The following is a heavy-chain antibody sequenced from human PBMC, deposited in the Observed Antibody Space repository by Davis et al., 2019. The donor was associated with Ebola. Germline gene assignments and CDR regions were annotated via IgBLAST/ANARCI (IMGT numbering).Heavy chain of an antibody. CDR2: INPNSGGT. CDR1: GYTFTGYY. Sequence: ASVKVSCKASGYTFTGYYMHWVRQAPGQGLEWMGWINPNSGGTNYAQKFQGRVTMTRDTSISTAYMELSRLRSDDTAVYYCARDLSYCGGDCYSFYYYGMDVWGQGTTVTVSS. J-gene: IGHJ6*02. CDR3: ARDLSYCGGDCYSFYYYGMDV. D-gene: IGHD2-21*02. V-gene: IGHV1-2*02.